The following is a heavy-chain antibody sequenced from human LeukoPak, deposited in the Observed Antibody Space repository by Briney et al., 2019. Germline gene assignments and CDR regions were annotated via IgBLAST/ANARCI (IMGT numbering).Heavy chain of an antibody. CDR2: INAGNGNT. CDR1: GYTFTTYP. CDR3: AKDASGRHHDY. J-gene: IGHJ4*02. D-gene: IGHD3-10*01. V-gene: IGHV1-3*01. Sequence: ASVKVSCKASGYTFTTYPIHWVRQAPGQRLEWMGWINAGNGNTKYSQKFQGRVTITRDSTASTAYMELSSLRSEDTAVYYCAKDASGRHHDYWGQGTLVTVSS.